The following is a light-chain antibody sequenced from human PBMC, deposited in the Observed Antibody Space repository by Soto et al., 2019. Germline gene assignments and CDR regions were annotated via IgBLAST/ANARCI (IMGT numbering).Light chain of an antibody. CDR1: SSDVGSYNL. J-gene: IGLJ2*01. V-gene: IGLV2-23*02. CDR2: EVS. CDR3: CSYAGSSTHVV. Sequence: QSVLTQPASVSGSPGQSITISCTGTSSDVGSYNLVPWYQQHPGKAPKLMIYEVSKRPSGVSNRFSGSKSGNTASLTISGLQAEDEADYYCCSYAGSSTHVVFGGGTKLTVL.